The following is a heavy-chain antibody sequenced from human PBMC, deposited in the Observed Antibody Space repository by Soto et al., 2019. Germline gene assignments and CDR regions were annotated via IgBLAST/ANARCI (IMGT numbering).Heavy chain of an antibody. V-gene: IGHV2-5*02. D-gene: IGHD3-22*01. CDR3: AHSFSSGYYYYYYGMDV. CDR1: GFSLSTSGVG. CDR2: IYWDDDK. J-gene: IGHJ6*02. Sequence: QNTLKESGPTLVKPTQTLTLTCTFSGFSLSTSGVGVGWIRQTPGKALEWLALIYWDDDKRYSPSLKSRLTITKDTSKNQVVLTMTNMDPVDTATYYCAHSFSSGYYYYYYGMDVWGQGTTVTVSS.